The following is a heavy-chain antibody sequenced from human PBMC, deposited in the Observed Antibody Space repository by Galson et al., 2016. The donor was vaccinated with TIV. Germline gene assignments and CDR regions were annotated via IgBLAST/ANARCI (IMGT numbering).Heavy chain of an antibody. J-gene: IGHJ4*02. Sequence: SETLSLTCTVSGGSVSSCTYFWAWVRQPPGEGLEWIGTVYYDGTTYTNPSLKSPVTLSVDSSKNQISLKLSSVTAADTAIYFCARHGPWSFYFDFWGQGTLVTVSS. CDR2: VYYDGTT. V-gene: IGHV4-39*01. D-gene: IGHD3-16*02. CDR3: ARHGPWSFYFDF. CDR1: GGSVSSCTYF.